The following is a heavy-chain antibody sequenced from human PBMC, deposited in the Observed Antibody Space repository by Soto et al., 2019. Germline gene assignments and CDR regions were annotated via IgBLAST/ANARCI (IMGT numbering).Heavy chain of an antibody. J-gene: IGHJ4*02. D-gene: IGHD1-26*01. CDR2: ISYHGSNK. CDR1: GFTFSSYG. V-gene: IGHV3-30*03. CDR3: ATDVVGAQPGDY. Sequence: QVQLVESGGGVVQPGRSLRLSCAASGFTFSSYGMHWVRQAPGKGLEWVAVISYHGSNKYYADSVKGRFTISRDNSTNTLYLQMNSLRAEDTAVYYCATDVVGAQPGDYWGQGTLVTVSS.